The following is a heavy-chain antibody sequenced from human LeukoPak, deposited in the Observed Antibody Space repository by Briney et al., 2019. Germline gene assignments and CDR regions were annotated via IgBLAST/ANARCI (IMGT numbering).Heavy chain of an antibody. Sequence: GGSLRLSCAASGFTFNNYVMTWVRQAPGKGLEWVSSISASAAMTYYADSVRGRFTVSRDNSNNTLYLQMSSLTAADTAVYYCAKDRSIGTYYTFDHWGQGTLVTVSS. V-gene: IGHV3-23*01. CDR3: AKDRSIGTYYTFDH. CDR2: ISASAAMT. J-gene: IGHJ4*02. CDR1: GFTFNNYV. D-gene: IGHD1-26*01.